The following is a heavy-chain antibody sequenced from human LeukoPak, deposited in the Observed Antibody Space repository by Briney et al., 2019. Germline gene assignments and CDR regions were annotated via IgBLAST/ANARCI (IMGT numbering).Heavy chain of an antibody. CDR2: IYWNDNK. CDR1: GFSVTTSGVS. D-gene: IGHD6-19*01. CDR3: AHRRTASGWSDFFDS. J-gene: IGHJ5*01. V-gene: IGHV2-5*01. Sequence: MESGPTLVNPTQTLTLTCTFSGFSVTTSGVSVGWIRQPPGKALEWLAVIYWNDNKYYNPSLNNRVTVTKDTSKNQVVLTLTNMDPVDTATYYCAHRRTASGWSDFFDSWGQGTLVTVSS.